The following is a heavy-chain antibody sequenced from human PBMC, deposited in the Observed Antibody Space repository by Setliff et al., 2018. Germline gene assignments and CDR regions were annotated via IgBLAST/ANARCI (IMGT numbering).Heavy chain of an antibody. D-gene: IGHD2-8*01. Sequence: PSETLSLTCTVSGASVRTYYWTWIRQPPGKGLEWIGNIYGMGETKYHPSLKSRVTISLDKTKNAFSLRLTSVTAADTGVYFCAREGFYCTNGVCYRPFDYWGQGTLVTVSS. CDR3: AREGFYCTNGVCYRPFDY. V-gene: IGHV4-4*08. CDR2: IYGMGET. CDR1: GASVRTYY. J-gene: IGHJ4*02.